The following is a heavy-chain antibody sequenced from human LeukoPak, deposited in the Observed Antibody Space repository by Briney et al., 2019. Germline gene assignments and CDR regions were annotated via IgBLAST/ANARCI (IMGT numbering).Heavy chain of an antibody. D-gene: IGHD4-4*01. V-gene: IGHV1-69*04. J-gene: IGHJ4*02. Sequence: ASVKVSCKASGGTFSSYDISWVRQAPGQGLEWMGRIIPILGIANYAQKFQGRVTITADKSTSTAYMELSSLRSEDTAVYYCARAPTVTTPFDYWGQGTLVTVSS. CDR3: ARAPTVTTPFDY. CDR1: GGTFSSYD. CDR2: IIPILGIA.